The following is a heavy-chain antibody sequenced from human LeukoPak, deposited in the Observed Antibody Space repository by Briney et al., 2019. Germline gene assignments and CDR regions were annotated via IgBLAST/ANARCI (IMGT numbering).Heavy chain of an antibody. CDR1: GFTFSTYG. J-gene: IGHJ4*02. Sequence: PGGSLRLSCAASGFTFSTYGMTWVRQAPGKGLEWVSAISGNGVSTYYADSVKGRFTISRDNPKNTLYLQMNSLRAEDTAVYYCAKFALRYCSGGSCHPFDYWGQGTLVTVSS. CDR3: AKFALRYCSGGSCHPFDY. V-gene: IGHV3-23*01. CDR2: ISGNGVST. D-gene: IGHD2-15*01.